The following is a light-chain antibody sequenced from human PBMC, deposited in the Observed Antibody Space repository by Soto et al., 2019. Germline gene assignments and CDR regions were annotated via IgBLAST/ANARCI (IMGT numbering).Light chain of an antibody. Sequence: QRTQSPSSLSASGGDSRTLTCRASQTVTSYLNWYQQKPGKAPKLLIYAASTLQSGVPSRFSGSGSGTEFTLTIISLQPEDFATYYCQQSYRFPKTFGRGTKVDIK. J-gene: IGKJ1*01. CDR2: AAS. CDR3: QQSYRFPKT. CDR1: QTVTSY. V-gene: IGKV1-39*01.